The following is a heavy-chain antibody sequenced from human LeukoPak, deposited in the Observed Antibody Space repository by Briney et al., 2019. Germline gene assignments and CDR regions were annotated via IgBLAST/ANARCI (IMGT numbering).Heavy chain of an antibody. CDR3: AKDPVGATLRYYFDY. CDR2: ISGSGGST. Sequence: PGGSLRLSCAASGFTFSSYAMSWVRQAPGNGLEWVSAISGSGGSTYYADPVKGRFTISRDNSKNTLYLQMNSLRAEDTAVYYCAKDPVGATLRYYFDYWGQGTLVTVSS. V-gene: IGHV3-23*01. D-gene: IGHD1-26*01. CDR1: GFTFSSYA. J-gene: IGHJ4*02.